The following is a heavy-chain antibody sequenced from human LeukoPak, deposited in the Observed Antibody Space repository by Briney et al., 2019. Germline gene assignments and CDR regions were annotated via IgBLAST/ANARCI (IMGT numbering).Heavy chain of an antibody. Sequence: PGGSLRPSCAASGFTFSSYWMHWVRQAPGKGLVWVSRIDSDGSSTTYADSVKGRFTISRDNSKNTLYLQMNSLRAEDTAVYYCANPGSLVGDYWGQGTLVTVSS. CDR2: IDSDGSST. CDR1: GFTFSSYW. D-gene: IGHD2-15*01. V-gene: IGHV3-74*01. J-gene: IGHJ4*02. CDR3: ANPGSLVGDY.